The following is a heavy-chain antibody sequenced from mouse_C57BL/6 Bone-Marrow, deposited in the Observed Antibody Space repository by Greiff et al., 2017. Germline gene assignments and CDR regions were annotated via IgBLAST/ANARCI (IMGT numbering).Heavy chain of an antibody. Sequence: DVKLVESGAELVKPGASVKLSCTASGFNIKDYYMHWVKQRTEQGLEWSGRIAPEDGETKYAPKFQSKATITAATSSNTAYLQISSLTSEDTAVYYCARWSWVAYWGQGTLVTVSA. CDR3: ARWSWVAY. J-gene: IGHJ3*01. CDR2: IAPEDGET. CDR1: GFNIKDYY. V-gene: IGHV14-2*01.